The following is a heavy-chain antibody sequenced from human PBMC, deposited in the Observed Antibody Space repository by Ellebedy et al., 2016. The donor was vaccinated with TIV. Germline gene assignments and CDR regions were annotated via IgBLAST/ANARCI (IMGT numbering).Heavy chain of an antibody. D-gene: IGHD5-12*01. CDR1: GRSISSFTYY. Sequence: MPSETLSLTCTVSGRSISSFTYYWGWLRQPPGKGLEWIGSVYYTGHTYYNPSLKSRVTISVDTSQNQFSLNLNSVNAADTAVYFCASTPFSAGSGYHPHDYWGQGILVTVSS. CDR2: VYYTGHT. CDR3: ASTPFSAGSGYHPHDY. J-gene: IGHJ4*02. V-gene: IGHV4-39*07.